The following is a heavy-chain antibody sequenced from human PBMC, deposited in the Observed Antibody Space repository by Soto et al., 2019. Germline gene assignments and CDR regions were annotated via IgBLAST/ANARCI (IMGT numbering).Heavy chain of an antibody. CDR1: GYSFTSYW. V-gene: IGHV5-10-1*01. D-gene: IGHD3-10*01. J-gene: IGHJ6*02. CDR3: ASPYGSGSYYYYGMDV. CDR2: IDPSDSYT. Sequence: GESLKISCKGSGYSFTSYWISWVRQMPGKGLEWMGRIDPSDSYTNYSPSFQGHVTISADKSISTAYLQWSSLKASDTAMYYCASPYGSGSYYYYGMDVWGQGTTVTVSS.